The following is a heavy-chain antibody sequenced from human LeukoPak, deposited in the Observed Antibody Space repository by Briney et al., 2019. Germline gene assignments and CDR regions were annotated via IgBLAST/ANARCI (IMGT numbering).Heavy chain of an antibody. CDR1: GFTVSSNS. Sequence: QAGGSLRLSCTVSGFTVSSNSMSWVRQAPGKGLEWVSFIYSDNTHYSDSVKGRFTISRDNSKNTLYLQMNSLRAEDTAVYYCDVDTATHDYWGQGTLVTVSS. V-gene: IGHV3-53*01. CDR2: IYSDNT. D-gene: IGHD5-18*01. CDR3: DVDTATHDY. J-gene: IGHJ4*02.